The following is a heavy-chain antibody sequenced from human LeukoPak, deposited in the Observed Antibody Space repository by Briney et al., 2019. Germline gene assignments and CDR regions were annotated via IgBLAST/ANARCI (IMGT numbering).Heavy chain of an antibody. Sequence: PSETLSLTCTVSGGSLSSGDYYWSWIRQPPGKGPEWLGYIYYSGSTYYNPSLKSRVTISVDTSKNQFSLKLSSVTAADTAVYFCARSGSCSSTSCQWFGYWGQGTLVTVSS. J-gene: IGHJ4*02. CDR2: IYYSGST. D-gene: IGHD2-2*01. CDR3: ARSGSCSSTSCQWFGY. V-gene: IGHV4-30-4*01. CDR1: GGSLSSGDYY.